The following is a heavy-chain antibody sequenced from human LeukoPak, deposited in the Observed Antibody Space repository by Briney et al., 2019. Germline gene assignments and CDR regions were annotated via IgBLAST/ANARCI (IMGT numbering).Heavy chain of an antibody. J-gene: IGHJ5*02. CDR1: GFTFSSYA. V-gene: IGHV3-30-3*01. CDR2: ISYDGSNK. D-gene: IGHD4-17*01. CDR3: ARDDYGHP. Sequence: GGSLRLSCAASGFTFSSYAMHWVRQAPGKGLEWVAVISYDGSNKYYADSVKGRFTISRDNSKNTLYLQMNSLRAEDTAVYYCARDDYGHPWGQGTLVTVSS.